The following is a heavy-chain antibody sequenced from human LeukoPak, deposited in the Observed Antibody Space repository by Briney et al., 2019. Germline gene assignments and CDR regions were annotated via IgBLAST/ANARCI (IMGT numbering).Heavy chain of an antibody. J-gene: IGHJ5*02. CDR3: ASGAPLNALVPPAT. CDR2: INPNSGGT. V-gene: IGHV1-2*02. CDR1: GGTFSSYA. Sequence: ASVKVSCKASGGTFSSYAISWVRQAPGQGLEWMGWINPNSGGTNYAQKFQGRVTMTRDTSISTAYMELSRLRSDDTAVYYCASGAPLNALVPPATWGQGTLVTVSA. D-gene: IGHD2-2*01.